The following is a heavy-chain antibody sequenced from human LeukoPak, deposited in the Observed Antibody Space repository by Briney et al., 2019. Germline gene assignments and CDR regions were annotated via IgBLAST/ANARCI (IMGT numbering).Heavy chain of an antibody. Sequence: NPGGSLRLSCAASGFTFTSYSMNWVRQAPGKGLECVSSISSGSSYIYYADSVKGRFTISRDNAKNSLYLQMNRRRAEDTAVYYCVGGKGADYWGQGTLVTVSS. D-gene: IGHD1-1*01. CDR3: VGGKGADY. J-gene: IGHJ4*02. CDR1: GFTFTSYS. CDR2: ISSGSSYI. V-gene: IGHV3-21*01.